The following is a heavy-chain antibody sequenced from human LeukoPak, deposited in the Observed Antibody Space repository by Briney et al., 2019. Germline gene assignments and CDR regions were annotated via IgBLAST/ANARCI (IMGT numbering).Heavy chain of an antibody. CDR1: GGTFSSYA. CDR2: NITIFGTA. V-gene: IGHV1-69*06. D-gene: IGHD6-19*01. J-gene: IGHJ2*01. CDR3: AREGIAVAGREWYFDL. Sequence: SVKVSCKASGGTFSSYAISWVRQAPGQGLEWMGGNITIFGTANYAQKFQGRVTITADKSTSTAYMELSSLRSEDTAVYYCAREGIAVAGREWYFDLWGRGTLVTVSS.